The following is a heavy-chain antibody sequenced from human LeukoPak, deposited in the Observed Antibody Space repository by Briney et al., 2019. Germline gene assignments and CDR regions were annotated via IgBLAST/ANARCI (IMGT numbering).Heavy chain of an antibody. CDR1: GGTFSSYA. J-gene: IGHJ4*02. D-gene: IGHD2-2*01. Sequence: GASVNVSCKASGGTFSSYAISWVRQAPGQGLEWMGGIIPIFGTANYAQKFQGRVTITADKSTSTAYMELSSLRSEDTAVYYCAATQQYCSSTSCFFDYWGQGTLVTVSS. CDR2: IIPIFGTA. CDR3: AATQQYCSSTSCFFDY. V-gene: IGHV1-69*06.